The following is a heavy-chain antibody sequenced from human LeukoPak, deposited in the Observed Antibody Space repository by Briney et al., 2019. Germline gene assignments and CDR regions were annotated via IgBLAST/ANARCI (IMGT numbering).Heavy chain of an antibody. CDR1: GFTVSSNY. CDR2: IYSGGST. CDR3: ARDNPLGEPPYYYGMDV. Sequence: PGGSLRLSCAASGFTVSSNYMSWVRQAPGKGLEWVSVIYSGGSTYYADSVKGRFTISRDNSKNTLYLQMNSLRAEDTAVYYCARDNPLGEPPYYYGMDVWGQGTTVTVSS. D-gene: IGHD3-10*01. J-gene: IGHJ6*02. V-gene: IGHV3-53*01.